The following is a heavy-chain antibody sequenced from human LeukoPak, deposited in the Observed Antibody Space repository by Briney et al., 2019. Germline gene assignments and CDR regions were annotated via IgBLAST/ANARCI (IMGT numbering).Heavy chain of an antibody. CDR3: ASWVVTDYYYGMDV. J-gene: IGHJ6*02. CDR1: GGSISSGGYY. V-gene: IGHV4-31*03. D-gene: IGHD2-21*02. CDR2: IYASGST. Sequence: SETLSLTCTVSGGSISSGGYYWSWIRQHPGKGLEWIGYIYASGSTYYNPSLKSRVTISVDTSKNQFTLKLSSVTAADTAVYYGASWVVTDYYYGMDVWGQGTTVTVPS.